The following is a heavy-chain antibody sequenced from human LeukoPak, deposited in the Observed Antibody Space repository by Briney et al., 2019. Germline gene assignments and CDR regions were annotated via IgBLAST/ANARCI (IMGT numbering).Heavy chain of an antibody. CDR3: ARDWTYYYMDV. D-gene: IGHD1-1*01. V-gene: IGHV3-21*01. CDR1: GFTFSSYS. Sequence: GGSLRLSCAASGFTFSSYSMNWVRQAPGKGLEWVSSISSSSSYIYYADSVKGRFTISRDNAKNSLYLQMNSLRAEDTAVYYCARDWTYYYMDVWGKGNPGHRLL. CDR2: ISSSSSYI. J-gene: IGHJ6*03.